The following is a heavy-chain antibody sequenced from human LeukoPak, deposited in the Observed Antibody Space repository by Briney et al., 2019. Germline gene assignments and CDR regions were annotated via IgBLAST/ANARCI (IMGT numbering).Heavy chain of an antibody. CDR2: ISIGSTYI. CDR3: AREQGDSPFDY. CDR1: RFIVSSNY. Sequence: GGSLRLSCAASRFIVSSNYMSWVRQAPGEGLEWVSYISIGSTYIYYADSAKGRFTISRDNAKNSLYLQMNSLRAEDTAVYYCAREQGDSPFDYWGQGTLVTVSS. J-gene: IGHJ4*02. V-gene: IGHV3-21*01. D-gene: IGHD2-15*01.